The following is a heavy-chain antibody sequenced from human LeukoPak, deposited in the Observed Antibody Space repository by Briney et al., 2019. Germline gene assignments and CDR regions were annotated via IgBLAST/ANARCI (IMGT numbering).Heavy chain of an antibody. CDR3: ARDNSIADRGWWFDP. Sequence: ASVKVSCKASGYTFTSYAMNWVRQAPGQGLEWVGLINPSGRSTLYAEKFRGRIIMKRDLSTATDYMELSSLRSEDTAVYYCARDNSIADRGWWFDPWGQGTLVTVSS. CDR1: GYTFTSYA. CDR2: INPSGRST. V-gene: IGHV1-46*01. J-gene: IGHJ5*02. D-gene: IGHD1-1*01.